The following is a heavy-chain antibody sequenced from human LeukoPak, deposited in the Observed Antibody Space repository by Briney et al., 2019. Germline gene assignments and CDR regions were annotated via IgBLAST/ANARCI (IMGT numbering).Heavy chain of an antibody. CDR1: GGSISSSSYY. CDR3: ACIAAAGTHFDF. J-gene: IGHJ4*02. V-gene: IGHV4-39*07. CDR2: IYYSGST. Sequence: SETLSLTCTVSGGSISSSSYYWGWIRQPPGKGLEWIGSIYYSGSTYYNPSLKSRVTISVDTSKNQFSLKLSSVTAADTAVYYCACIAAAGTHFDFWGQGIPVTVSS. D-gene: IGHD6-13*01.